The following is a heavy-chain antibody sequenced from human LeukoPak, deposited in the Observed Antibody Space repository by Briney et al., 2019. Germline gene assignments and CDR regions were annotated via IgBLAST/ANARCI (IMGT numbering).Heavy chain of an antibody. CDR1: GYTFTDYY. V-gene: IGHV1-2*02. CDR3: ARGGFESSGYRLDY. J-gene: IGHJ4*02. Sequence: ASVKVPCKASGYTFTDYYLHWVRQAPGQGLEWMGWINPNTGVTIYAQKFQGRVTMTGDTSISTAYMELSRLRFDDTAFYYCARGGFESSGYRLDYWGQGTLVTVSS. D-gene: IGHD3-22*01. CDR2: INPNTGVT.